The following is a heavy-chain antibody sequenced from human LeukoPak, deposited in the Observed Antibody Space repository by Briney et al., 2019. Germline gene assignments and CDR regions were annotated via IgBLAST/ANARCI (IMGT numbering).Heavy chain of an antibody. J-gene: IGHJ3*02. V-gene: IGHV4-30-4*08. Sequence: SQTLSLTCTVSGGSISSGDYYWSWIRQPPGKGLEWIGYIYYSGSTYYNPSLKSRVTISVDTSKNQFSLKLSSVTAADTAVYYCARGGGYCSSTSCYPNAFDIWGQGTMVPVSS. CDR1: GGSISSGDYY. CDR3: ARGGGYCSSTSCYPNAFDI. D-gene: IGHD2-2*01. CDR2: IYYSGST.